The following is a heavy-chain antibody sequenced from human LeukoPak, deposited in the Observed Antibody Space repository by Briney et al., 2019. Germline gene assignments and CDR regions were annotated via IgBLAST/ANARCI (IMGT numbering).Heavy chain of an antibody. Sequence: GGSLRLSCAASGFTFSSYWMSWVRQAPGKGLEWVANIKQDGSEKYYVDSVKGRSTISRDNAKNSLYLQVNSLRDEDTAVYYCARDGESGGYEPAFDYWGQGTLVTVSS. CDR1: GFTFSSYW. CDR3: ARDGESGGYEPAFDY. V-gene: IGHV3-7*01. CDR2: IKQDGSEK. D-gene: IGHD6-19*01. J-gene: IGHJ4*02.